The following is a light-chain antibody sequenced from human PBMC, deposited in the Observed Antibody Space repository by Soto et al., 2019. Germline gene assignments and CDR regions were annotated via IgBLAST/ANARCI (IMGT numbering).Light chain of an antibody. V-gene: IGLV2-14*01. CDR3: SSYTSTSTLVL. Sequence: QSALTQPASVSGSPGQSITISCTGTRSDVGAYNYVSWYQQHPGKVPKLIIYGVNTRPSGVSSRFSGSKSGNTASLTISGLKADAEADYYCSSYTSTSTLVLFGGGTKLTVL. CDR2: GVN. J-gene: IGLJ2*01. CDR1: RSDVGAYNY.